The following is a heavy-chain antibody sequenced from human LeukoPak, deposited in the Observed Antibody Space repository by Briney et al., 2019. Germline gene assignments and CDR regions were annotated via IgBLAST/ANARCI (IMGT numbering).Heavy chain of an antibody. CDR1: GYTFTSYV. Sequence: GASVKVSCKASGYTFTSYVISWVRQAPGQGLEWMGWISAYNGNTNYAQKLQGRVTMTTDTSTSTAYMELRSLGSDDTAVYYCARDLTIFGVVIDPSYFDYWGQGTLVTVSS. CDR2: ISAYNGNT. CDR3: ARDLTIFGVVIDPSYFDY. J-gene: IGHJ4*02. D-gene: IGHD3-3*01. V-gene: IGHV1-18*01.